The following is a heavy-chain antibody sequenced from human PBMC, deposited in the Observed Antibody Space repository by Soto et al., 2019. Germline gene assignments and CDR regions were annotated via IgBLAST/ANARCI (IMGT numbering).Heavy chain of an antibody. Sequence: SETLSLTCAFSGGSLSSGGYSWRWLRPPPGKGLEWIGYIYHSGSTYYNPSLKSRVTISVDRSKNQFSLKLSSVTAADTAVYYCARALSGYDLEIDYWGQGTLVTVSS. CDR1: GGSLSSGGYS. CDR2: IYHSGST. D-gene: IGHD5-12*01. V-gene: IGHV4-30-2*01. CDR3: ARALSGYDLEIDY. J-gene: IGHJ4*02.